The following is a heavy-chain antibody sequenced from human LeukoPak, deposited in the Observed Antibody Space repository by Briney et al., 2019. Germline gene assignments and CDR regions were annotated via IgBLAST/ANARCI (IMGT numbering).Heavy chain of an antibody. CDR1: GFTFNSYW. J-gene: IGHJ5*02. D-gene: IGHD3-3*01. CDR2: IDEDRKTI. V-gene: IGHV3-74*01. Sequence: GGSLRLSCAASGFTFNSYWMHWVRQAPGKGLVWVSRIDEDRKTIGYADSVKGRFTISRDNAKDTLYLQMSSLRDEDTAVYYCVSDLCGGDDQWGRGTLVTVSS. CDR3: VSDLCGGDDQ.